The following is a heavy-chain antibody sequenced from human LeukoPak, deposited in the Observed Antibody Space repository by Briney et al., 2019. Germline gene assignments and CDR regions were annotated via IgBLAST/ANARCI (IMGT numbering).Heavy chain of an antibody. J-gene: IGHJ4*02. CDR2: IYHSGTA. V-gene: IGHV4-38-2*02. D-gene: IGHD2-2*02. Sequence: SETLSLTCTVSGYSITSGYNWAWIRQPPGKVLEGIGIIYHSGTAYYTPSLKSRVTISVDTSKNQFSLKLSSVTAADTAVYYCVRYCSSTTCYTRAVDYWGQGTLVTVSS. CDR3: VRYCSSTTCYTRAVDY. CDR1: GYSITSGYN.